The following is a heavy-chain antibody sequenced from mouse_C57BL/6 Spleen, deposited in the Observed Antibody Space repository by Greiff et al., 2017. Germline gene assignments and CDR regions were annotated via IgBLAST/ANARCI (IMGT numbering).Heavy chain of an antibody. Sequence: QVQLQQSGAELVKPGASVKLSCKASGYTFTEYTIHWVKQRSGQGLEWIGWFYPGSGSIKYNEKFKDKATLTADKSSSTVYMELSRLTSEDSAVYFCARHEDRGYDYDVDYAMDYWGQGTSVTVSS. CDR2: FYPGSGSI. J-gene: IGHJ4*01. CDR1: GYTFTEYT. CDR3: ARHEDRGYDYDVDYAMDY. D-gene: IGHD2-4*01. V-gene: IGHV1-62-2*01.